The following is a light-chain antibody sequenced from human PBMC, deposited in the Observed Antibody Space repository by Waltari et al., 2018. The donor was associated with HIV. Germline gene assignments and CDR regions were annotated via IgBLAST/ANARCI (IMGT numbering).Light chain of an antibody. CDR3: QTYDSSNQRV. Sequence: NLMLTQPHSVSESPRETVTISCTRSSGSIASNYVQWYQQRPGSAPTTVIYEDNQRPSGVPDRFSGSIDSSSNSASLTISGLKTEDEADYYCQTYDSSNQRVFGGGTKLTVL. J-gene: IGLJ3*02. V-gene: IGLV6-57*03. CDR1: SGSIASNY. CDR2: EDN.